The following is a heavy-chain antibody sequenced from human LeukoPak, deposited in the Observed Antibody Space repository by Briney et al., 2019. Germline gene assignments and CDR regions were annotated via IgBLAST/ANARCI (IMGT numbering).Heavy chain of an antibody. CDR3: ARAKLFRGWYRNNYYYYGMDV. J-gene: IGHJ6*02. D-gene: IGHD6-19*01. Sequence: GSLRLSCAASGLTFSNYWMSWVRQAPGKGLEWIGEINHSGSTNYNPSLKSRVTISVDTSKNQFSLKLSSVTAADTAVYYCARAKLFRGWYRNNYYYYGMDVWGQGTTITVSS. CDR1: GLTFSNYW. V-gene: IGHV4-34*01. CDR2: INHSGST.